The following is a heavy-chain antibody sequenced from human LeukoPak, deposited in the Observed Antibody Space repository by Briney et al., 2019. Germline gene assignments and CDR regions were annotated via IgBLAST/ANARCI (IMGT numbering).Heavy chain of an antibody. CDR2: IYYSGST. CDR3: ARGPPAKPGTGHYYGMDV. V-gene: IGHV4-31*03. CDR1: GGSISSGGYY. Sequence: PSETLSLTCTVSGGSISSGGYYWSWIRQHPGKGLEWIGYIYYSGSTYYNPSLKSRVTISVDTSKNQFSLKLSSVTAADTAVYYCARGPPAKPGTGHYYGMDVWGQGTTVTVSS. D-gene: IGHD2-2*01. J-gene: IGHJ6*02.